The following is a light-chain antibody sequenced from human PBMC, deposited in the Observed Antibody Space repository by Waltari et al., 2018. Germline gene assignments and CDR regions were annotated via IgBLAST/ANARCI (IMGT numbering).Light chain of an antibody. Sequence: QSALTQPASVSGSPGQSITISCTGTSRDIGGYVYVSWYQQYPGKAPKPIIYDVIYRASAVSNRFSGSKSGNTASLTISGLQAEDEANYYCCSYTSASTLGVFGGGTKLTVL. J-gene: IGLJ3*02. CDR2: DVI. CDR1: SRDIGGYVY. CDR3: CSYTSASTLGV. V-gene: IGLV2-14*03.